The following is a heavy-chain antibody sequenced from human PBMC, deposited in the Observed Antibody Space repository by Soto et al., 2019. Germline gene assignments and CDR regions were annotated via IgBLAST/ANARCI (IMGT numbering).Heavy chain of an antibody. CDR1: GFPFSSYF. D-gene: IGHD3-9*01. CDR3: AKGRELRYFDWLTNDYYFDY. Sequence: PGGSLILSCAASGFPFSSYFMHWVRQAPGKGLEWVAVISYDGSNKYYADSVKGRFTISRDNSKNTLYLQMNSLRAEDTAVYYCAKGRELRYFDWLTNDYYFDYWGQGTLVTVSS. CDR2: ISYDGSNK. V-gene: IGHV3-30*18. J-gene: IGHJ4*02.